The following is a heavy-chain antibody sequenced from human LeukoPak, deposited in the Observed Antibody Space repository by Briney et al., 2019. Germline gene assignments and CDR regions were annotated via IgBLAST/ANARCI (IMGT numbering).Heavy chain of an antibody. Sequence: SETLSLTCAVYGGSFSGYYWSWIRQPPGKGLEWIGEINHSGSTNYNPSLKSRVTISVDTSKNQFSLKLSSVTAADTAVYYCARDREFDYGSGTTPFGYWGQGTLVTVSS. CDR2: INHSGST. V-gene: IGHV4-34*01. D-gene: IGHD3-10*01. CDR3: ARDREFDYGSGTTPFGY. CDR1: GGSFSGYY. J-gene: IGHJ4*02.